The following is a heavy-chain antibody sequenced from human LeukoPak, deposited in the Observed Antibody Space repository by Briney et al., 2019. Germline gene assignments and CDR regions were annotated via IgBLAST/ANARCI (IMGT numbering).Heavy chain of an antibody. Sequence: SVKVSCKDSGGTFSSYAISWVRQAPGQGLEWMGGIIPIFGTANYAQKFQGRVTITADESTSTAYMELSSLRSEDTAVYYCARSQGEGGYSSSWYVDYWGQGTLVTVSS. CDR2: IIPIFGTA. CDR3: ARSQGEGGYSSSWYVDY. D-gene: IGHD6-13*01. CDR1: GGTFSSYA. J-gene: IGHJ4*02. V-gene: IGHV1-69*13.